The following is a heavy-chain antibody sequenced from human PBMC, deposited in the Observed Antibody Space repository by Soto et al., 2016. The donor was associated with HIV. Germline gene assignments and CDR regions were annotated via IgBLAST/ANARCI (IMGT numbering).Heavy chain of an antibody. CDR3: ARDLLDYSANDY. CDR1: GFSLRFYA. D-gene: IGHD4-4*01. J-gene: IGHJ4*02. Sequence: VQLVESGGGLVKPGGSLRLSCAASGFSLRFYAMNWVRQAPGKGLEWVSGIAHDGTSSHYADSVKGWFIISRDNSKNTLYLQMNSLRGEDTAIYYCARDLLDYSANDYWGQGTLVTVSS. V-gene: IGHV3-23*04. CDR2: IAHDGTSS.